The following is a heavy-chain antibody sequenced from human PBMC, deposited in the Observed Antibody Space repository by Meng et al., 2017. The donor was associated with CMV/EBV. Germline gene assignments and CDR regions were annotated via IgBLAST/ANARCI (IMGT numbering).Heavy chain of an antibody. Sequence: GGSLRLSCAASGFTFSSYSMNWVRQAPGKGLEWVSSISSCSSYIYYADSVKGRFTISRDNAKNSLYLQMNSLRAEDTAVYYCARDGAGRLPLFADYWGQGTLVTVSS. CDR1: GFTFSSYS. D-gene: IGHD2-21*01. J-gene: IGHJ4*02. V-gene: IGHV3-21*01. CDR2: ISSCSSYI. CDR3: ARDGAGRLPLFADY.